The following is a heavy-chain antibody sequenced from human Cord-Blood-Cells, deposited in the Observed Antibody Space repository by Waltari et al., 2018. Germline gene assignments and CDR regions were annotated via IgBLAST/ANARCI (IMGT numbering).Heavy chain of an antibody. CDR3: ARETNGVNSSSWYLTLWYFDL. D-gene: IGHD6-13*01. Sequence: QVQLVQSGAEVKKPGSSVKVSCKASGGTFSSYAISWVRQAPGQGLEWMGRIIPILGIANYAQKFQGRVTITADKSTSTAYMELSSLRSEDTAVYYCARETNGVNSSSWYLTLWYFDLWGRGTLVTVSS. J-gene: IGHJ2*01. CDR1: GGTFSSYA. V-gene: IGHV1-69*09. CDR2: IIPILGIA.